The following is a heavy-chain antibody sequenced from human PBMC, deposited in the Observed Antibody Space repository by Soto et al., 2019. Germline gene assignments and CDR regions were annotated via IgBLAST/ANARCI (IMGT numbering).Heavy chain of an antibody. D-gene: IGHD3-3*01. Sequence: QVLLVQSGAEVKRPGSSVKVSCKVSGGTFSTYTISWVRQAPGQGLEWMGRIIPMFGLPNHAQKFQGRVTITADKSTHTSYLEMTGLTSEDTAVYYCAFDMNTGVVYFDNRGQGTLVTVSS. V-gene: IGHV1-69*02. J-gene: IGHJ4*02. CDR3: AFDMNTGVVYFDN. CDR2: IIPMFGLP. CDR1: GGTFSTYT.